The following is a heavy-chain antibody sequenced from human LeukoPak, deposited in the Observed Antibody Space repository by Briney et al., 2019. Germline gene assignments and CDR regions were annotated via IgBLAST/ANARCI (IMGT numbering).Heavy chain of an antibody. CDR2: MNPNSGNT. CDR1: GDTFTSYD. D-gene: IGHD2-2*01. Sequence: ASVKVSCKASGDTFTSYDINWVRQATGQGLEWMGWMNPNSGNTGYAQNFQGRVTMTRNTSISTAYMELSSLRSDDTAIYYCAKGVPSDYWGQGTLVTVSS. J-gene: IGHJ4*02. V-gene: IGHV1-8*01. CDR3: AKGVPSDY.